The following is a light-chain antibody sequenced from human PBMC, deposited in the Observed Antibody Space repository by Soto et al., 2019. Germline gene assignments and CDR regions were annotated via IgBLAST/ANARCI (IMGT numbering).Light chain of an antibody. CDR1: QSVSSN. V-gene: IGKV3D-15*01. Sequence: EIVMTQSPATLSVSPGERATLSCRASQSVSSNLAWYQQKPGQAPRLLIYGASTSATGIPARFSGSGSGTEFTLTISSLQSEDFAVYYCEQYNNWPLTFGGGTMVEIK. CDR2: GAS. CDR3: EQYNNWPLT. J-gene: IGKJ4*01.